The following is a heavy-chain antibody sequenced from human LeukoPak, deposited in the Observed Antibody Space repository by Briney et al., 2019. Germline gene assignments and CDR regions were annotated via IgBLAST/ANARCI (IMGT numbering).Heavy chain of an antibody. V-gene: IGHV3-11*04. D-gene: IGHD2-2*01. CDR1: GFTFSDHF. CDR3: ARADLGYCSSTSCPGAFDI. Sequence: PGGSLRLSCAASGFTFSDHFMSWIRQSPGKGLEWVAYISSGGSPMYYVDSVKGRSTISRDNAKNSLYLEIHSLRVEDTGVYYCARADLGYCSSTSCPGAFDIWGQGTMVTVSS. CDR2: ISSGGSPM. J-gene: IGHJ3*02.